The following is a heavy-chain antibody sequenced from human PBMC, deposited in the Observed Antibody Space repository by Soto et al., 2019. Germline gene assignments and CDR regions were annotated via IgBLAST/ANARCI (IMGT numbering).Heavy chain of an antibody. J-gene: IGHJ4*02. V-gene: IGHV3-21*01. Sequence: GGSLRLSCTASGFSFSDYSFNWVRQAPGTGLEWVSSITNTGTNAYYADSVKGRFTISKDSADNSLILQMTSLRAEDTAVYHCARALGNDWYSDYWGQGTLVTVSS. D-gene: IGHD2-21*02. CDR3: ARALGNDWYSDY. CDR1: GFSFSDYS. CDR2: ITNTGTNA.